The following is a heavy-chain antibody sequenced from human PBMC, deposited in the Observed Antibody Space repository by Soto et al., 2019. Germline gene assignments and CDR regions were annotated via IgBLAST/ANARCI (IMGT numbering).Heavy chain of an antibody. D-gene: IGHD2-15*01. CDR2: ISSSSSYI. CDR3: ARECGGSCYPFDY. J-gene: IGHJ4*02. Sequence: TFSSYSMNWVRQAPGKGLEWVSSISSSSSYIYYADSVKGRFTISRDNAKNSLYLQMNSLRAEDTAVYYCARECGGSCYPFDYWGQGTLVTVSS. CDR1: TFSSYS. V-gene: IGHV3-21*01.